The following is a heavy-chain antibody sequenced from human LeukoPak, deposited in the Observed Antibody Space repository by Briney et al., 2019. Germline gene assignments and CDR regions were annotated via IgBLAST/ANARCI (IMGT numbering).Heavy chain of an antibody. CDR1: GFTFSSYA. CDR2: ISGSGGST. Sequence: PGGSLRLSCAASGFTFSSYAMSWVRQAPGKGLEWVSAISGSGGSTYYADSVRGRFTISRDNSKNTLYLKMNSLRAEDTAVYYCAKNFYYYDSSGITRAFDIWGQGTMVTVSS. D-gene: IGHD3-22*01. V-gene: IGHV3-23*01. CDR3: AKNFYYYDSSGITRAFDI. J-gene: IGHJ3*02.